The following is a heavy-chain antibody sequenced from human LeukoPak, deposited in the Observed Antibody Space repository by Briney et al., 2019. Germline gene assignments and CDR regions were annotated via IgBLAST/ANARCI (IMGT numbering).Heavy chain of an antibody. V-gene: IGHV1-2*02. D-gene: IGHD3-22*01. CDR2: INPNSGGT. Sequence: ASVKVSCKASGYTFTGYYMHWVRQAPGQGLERMGWINPNSGGTNYAQKFQGRVTMTRDTSISTAYMELSRLRSDDTAVYYCAYDSSGYYYHLNFDYWGQGTLVTVSS. J-gene: IGHJ4*02. CDR1: GYTFTGYY. CDR3: AYDSSGYYYHLNFDY.